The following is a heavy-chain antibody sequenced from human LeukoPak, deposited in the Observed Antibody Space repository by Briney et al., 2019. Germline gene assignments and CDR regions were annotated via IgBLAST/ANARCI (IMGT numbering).Heavy chain of an antibody. CDR2: ISPNNGNT. D-gene: IGHD2-8*01. V-gene: IGHV1-18*01. CDR1: GYTFTRYG. Sequence: GASVKVSCKASGYTFTRYGITWVRQAPGQGLEWMGWISPNNGNTNYAPKLQGRVTMTTDTSTTTAYMELRSLRSDDTAVYYCAGSLGYCTSNVCYLKYWGQGTLVTVSS. J-gene: IGHJ4*02. CDR3: AGSLGYCTSNVCYLKY.